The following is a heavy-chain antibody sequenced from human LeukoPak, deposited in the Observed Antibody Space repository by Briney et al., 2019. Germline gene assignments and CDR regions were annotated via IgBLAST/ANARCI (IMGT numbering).Heavy chain of an antibody. J-gene: IGHJ4*01. CDR3: AKARYYDFPFDY. CDR2: ICYDGSNK. D-gene: IGHD3-3*01. V-gene: IGHV3-33*06. Sequence: VICYDGSNKYYADSVKGRFTISRDNSKNTLYLQMNSLRAEDTAVYYCAKARYYDFPFDYWG.